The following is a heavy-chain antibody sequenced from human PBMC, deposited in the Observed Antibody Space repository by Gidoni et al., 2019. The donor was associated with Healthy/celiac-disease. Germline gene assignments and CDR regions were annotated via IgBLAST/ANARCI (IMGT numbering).Heavy chain of an antibody. CDR3: ARDGARGSGWYYFDY. V-gene: IGHV4-59*01. J-gene: IGHJ4*02. Sequence: QVQLQESGPGLVKPSETLSLTCTVSGGSISSYYWSWIRPPPGKGLEWIGYIYYSGSTNYNPSLKSRVTISVDTSKNQFSLKLSSVTAADTAVYYCARDGARGSGWYYFDYWGQGTLVTVSS. CDR1: GGSISSYY. CDR2: IYYSGST. D-gene: IGHD6-19*01.